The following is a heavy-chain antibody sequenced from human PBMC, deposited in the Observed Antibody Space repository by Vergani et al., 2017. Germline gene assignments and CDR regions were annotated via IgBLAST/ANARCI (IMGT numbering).Heavy chain of an antibody. D-gene: IGHD2-21*02. J-gene: IGHJ4*02. V-gene: IGHV3-30*02. CDR3: AKYLRDSTDGLPDS. Sequence: QVQLVESAGGVVQPGGSLRLSCAASGFTFSIFGMHWIRQAPGKGLEWLAYIGKDGINTRYRDAVKGRFTVSRDKSKDILYLQMHSLRREDTALYYCAKYLRDSTDGLPDSWGPGTLVIVSS. CDR1: GFTFSIFG. CDR2: IGKDGINT.